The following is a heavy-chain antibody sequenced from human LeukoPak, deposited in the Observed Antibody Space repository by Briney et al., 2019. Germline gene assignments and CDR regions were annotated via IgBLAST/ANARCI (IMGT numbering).Heavy chain of an antibody. V-gene: IGHV4-39*01. CDR1: GGSISSSYYY. J-gene: IGHJ4*02. CDR2: IYSSGST. CDR3: ARAKATSSWDYFDY. Sequence: SETLSLTCTVSGGSISSSYYYWGWIRQPPGRGREWFGSIYSSGSTYYNPSLKSRVTISVDTFKNQFSLKLSSVTAADTAVYYCARAKATSSWDYFDYWGQGTLVTVSS. D-gene: IGHD2-2*01.